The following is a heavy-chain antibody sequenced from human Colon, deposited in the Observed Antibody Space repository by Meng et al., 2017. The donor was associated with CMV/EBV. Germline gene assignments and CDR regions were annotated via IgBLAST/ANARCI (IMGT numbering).Heavy chain of an antibody. CDR3: ARGLVEAPGIEY. J-gene: IGHJ4*02. CDR2: INEDGGGK. D-gene: IGHD2-15*01. V-gene: IGHV3-7*01. Sequence: GESLKISCRVSGFTFSDSWMNWVRQAPGKGLEWVANINEDGGGKYYVDSVKGRFTISRDNAKNSVYLQMNSLRAEDTAVSYCARGLVEAPGIEYWGQGTLVTLSS. CDR1: GFTFSDSW.